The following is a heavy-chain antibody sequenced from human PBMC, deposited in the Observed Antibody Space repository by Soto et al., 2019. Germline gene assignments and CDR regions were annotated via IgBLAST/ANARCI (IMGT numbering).Heavy chain of an antibody. Sequence: GGYVRLSCAASGFIFTNHAMKWVRQAPGKGLEWVSVIGGRGNSAYYADSVQGRFTISRDNSKNTLSLPMSSLTADDTAIYYCVREGRRSTDFCGPAIMVT. D-gene: IGHD1-26*01. CDR2: IGGRGNSA. J-gene: IGHJ3*01. CDR1: GFIFTNHA. CDR3: VREGRRSTDF. V-gene: IGHV3-23*01.